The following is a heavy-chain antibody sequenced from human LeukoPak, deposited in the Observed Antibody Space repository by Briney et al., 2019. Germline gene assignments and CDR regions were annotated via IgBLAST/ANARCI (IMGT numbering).Heavy chain of an antibody. D-gene: IGHD3-22*01. J-gene: IGHJ3*02. CDR3: ARERQFTLNYDSSGYPDAFDI. CDR1: GGSISSYY. Sequence: PSETLSLTCTVSGGSISSYYWSWIRQPPGKGLEWIGYIYYSGSTNYNPSLKSRVTISVDTSKNQFSLKLSSVTAADTAVYYCARERQFTLNYDSSGYPDAFDIWGQGTMVTVSS. CDR2: IYYSGST. V-gene: IGHV4-4*08.